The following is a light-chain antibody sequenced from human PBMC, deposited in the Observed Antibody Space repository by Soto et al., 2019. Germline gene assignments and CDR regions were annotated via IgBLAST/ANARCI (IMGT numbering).Light chain of an antibody. V-gene: IGKV1-8*01. Sequence: AIRMTQSPSSLSASTGDRVTITCRASQGISSYLAWYQQKPGKAPKLLIYAASTLQSGVPSRFSGSGSGTDFTLTISCLQSEDFATYYCQRYNDYQYIFGQGTKLEI. CDR3: QRYNDYQYI. CDR1: QGISSY. CDR2: AAS. J-gene: IGKJ2*01.